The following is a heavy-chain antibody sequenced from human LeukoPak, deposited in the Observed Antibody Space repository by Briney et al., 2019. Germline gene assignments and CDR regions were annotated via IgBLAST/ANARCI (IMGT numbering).Heavy chain of an antibody. D-gene: IGHD4-23*01. CDR3: ARDNMGYGGDIAFDI. V-gene: IGHV3-7*01. Sequence: GGSLRLSCAASGFTFSSYWMSWVRQAPGKGLEWVANIKQDGSEKYYVDSVKGRFTISRDNAKNSLYLQMNSLRAEDTAVYYCARDNMGYGGDIAFDIWGQGTMVTVSS. J-gene: IGHJ3*02. CDR2: IKQDGSEK. CDR1: GFTFSSYW.